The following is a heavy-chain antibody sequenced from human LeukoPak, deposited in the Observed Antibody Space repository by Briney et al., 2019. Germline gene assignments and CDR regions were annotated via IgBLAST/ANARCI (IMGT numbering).Heavy chain of an antibody. J-gene: IGHJ3*02. CDR1: GFTFSSYA. D-gene: IGHD1-26*01. CDR2: ISGNGDNT. Sequence: PGGSPRLSCAASGFTFSSYAMSWVRQAPGKGLEWVSTISGNGDNTYYADSVKGRFTISRDNSKNTLYLQINSLRAEDTAVYYCAKAILGAILHAFDIWGQGTMVTVSS. V-gene: IGHV3-23*01. CDR3: AKAILGAILHAFDI.